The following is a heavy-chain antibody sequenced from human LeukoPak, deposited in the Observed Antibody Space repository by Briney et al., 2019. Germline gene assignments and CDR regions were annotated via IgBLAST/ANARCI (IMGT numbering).Heavy chain of an antibody. D-gene: IGHD6-19*01. Sequence: PSETLSLTCTVSGGSISSSNYYWGWIRQPPGKGLEWIGNIYYSGSTYYKPSLKTRVTISVDTSKNQFSLKLTSVTAADTAVYYCARHASVDGNWPRPLDYWGQGGLVTVSS. CDR3: ARHASVDGNWPRPLDY. CDR2: IYYSGST. V-gene: IGHV4-39*01. J-gene: IGHJ4*02. CDR1: GGSISSSNYY.